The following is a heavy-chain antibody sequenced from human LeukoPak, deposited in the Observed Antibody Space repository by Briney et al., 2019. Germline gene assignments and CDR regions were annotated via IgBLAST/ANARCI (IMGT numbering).Heavy chain of an antibody. V-gene: IGHV1-8*01. D-gene: IGHD2/OR15-2a*01. J-gene: IGHJ4*02. CDR1: GYTFTSYD. Sequence: GASVKVSCKASGYTFTSYDINWVRQATGQGLEWMGWMNPDSGNTGYAQNFQGRVTMTRDAPISTAYMELSSLRSEDTAVYYCARSGFSNTFPLDYWGQGTLVTVSS. CDR2: MNPDSGNT. CDR3: ARSGFSNTFPLDY.